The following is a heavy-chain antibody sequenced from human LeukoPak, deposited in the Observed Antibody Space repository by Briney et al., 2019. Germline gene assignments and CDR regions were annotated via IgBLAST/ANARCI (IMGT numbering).Heavy chain of an antibody. CDR1: GFTVSSNY. D-gene: IGHD3-10*01. Sequence: GGSLRLSCAASGFTVSSNYMSWVRQAPGKGLEWVSVIYSGGSTYYADSVKGRFTISRDNSKNTLYLQMNSLRAEDTAVYYCARGRGNYYGSGKYHFDYWGQGTLVTVSS. V-gene: IGHV3-66*01. CDR3: ARGRGNYYGSGKYHFDY. CDR2: IYSGGST. J-gene: IGHJ4*02.